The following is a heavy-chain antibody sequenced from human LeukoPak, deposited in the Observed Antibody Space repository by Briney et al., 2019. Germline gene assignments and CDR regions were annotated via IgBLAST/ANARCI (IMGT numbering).Heavy chain of an antibody. CDR1: GYTFTSYG. Sequence: GASVKVSCKASGYTFTSYGISWVRQAPGQGLEWMGWISAYNGNTNYAQKLQGRVTMTTDTSTSTAYMELRSLRSDDTAVYYCARSLGGIYYDSSGRTLDYWGQGTLVTVSS. V-gene: IGHV1-18*01. CDR3: ARSLGGIYYDSSGRTLDY. J-gene: IGHJ4*02. D-gene: IGHD3-22*01. CDR2: ISAYNGNT.